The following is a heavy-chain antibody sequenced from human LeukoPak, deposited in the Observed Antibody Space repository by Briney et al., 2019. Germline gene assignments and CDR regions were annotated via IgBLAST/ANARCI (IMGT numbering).Heavy chain of an antibody. D-gene: IGHD3-16*01. V-gene: IGHV3-74*01. J-gene: IGHJ4*02. CDR2: TNLHGTAV. CDR3: ASAYPYVRLGDH. CDR1: GLSFSNYW. Sequence: PGGSLRLSCEVSGLSFSNYWMHWVRQAPGKGLVWVARTNLHGTAVDYADSVKGRFIISRDNAKNTLFLQMNSLRVEDTAVYYCASAYPYVRLGDHWGQGTLVTVSS.